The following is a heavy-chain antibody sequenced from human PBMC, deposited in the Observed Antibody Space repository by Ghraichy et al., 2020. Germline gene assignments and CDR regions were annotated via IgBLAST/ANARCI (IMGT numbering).Heavy chain of an antibody. V-gene: IGHV4-34*01. J-gene: IGHJ4*02. CDR3: ARGLAHSGYSWNF. D-gene: IGHD4-23*01. CDR2: INHSGNT. Sequence: SQTLSLTCGVFGGSFSAHSWGWIRQPPGRGLEWIGEINHSGNTAFNPSLNSRVTISVDASKTRLFLKLTSVTAADTAVYYCARGLAHSGYSWNFWGQGTLVTVSS. CDR1: GGSFSAHS.